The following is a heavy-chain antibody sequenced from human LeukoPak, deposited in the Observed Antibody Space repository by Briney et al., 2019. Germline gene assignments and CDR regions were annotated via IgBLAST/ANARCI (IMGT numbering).Heavy chain of an antibody. CDR1: GFTFSWCA. CDR3: ARDEVRDGYNFPFDY. V-gene: IGHV3-30*04. CDR2: ISNDGSNK. Sequence: GGSLRLSCAASGFTFSWCAIHWVRQAPGKGLEWVAGISNDGSNKYYADSVKGRFTISRDNSKNTLYLDMNSLRAEDTAVYYCARDEVRDGYNFPFDYWGQGTLVTVSS. D-gene: IGHD5-24*01. J-gene: IGHJ4*02.